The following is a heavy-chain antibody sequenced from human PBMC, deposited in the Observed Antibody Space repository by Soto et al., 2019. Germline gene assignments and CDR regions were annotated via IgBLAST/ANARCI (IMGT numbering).Heavy chain of an antibody. J-gene: IGHJ6*02. CDR2: INPSGGST. V-gene: IGHV1-46*01. CDR3: ARAATIFGVVIPSHYYYYGMDV. CDR1: GYTFTSYY. D-gene: IGHD3-3*01. Sequence: VSCKASGYTFTSYYMHWVRQAPGQGLEWMGIINPSGGSTSYAQKSQGRVTMTRDTSTSTVYMELSSLRSEDTAVYYCARAATIFGVVIPSHYYYYGMDVWGQGTTVTVSS.